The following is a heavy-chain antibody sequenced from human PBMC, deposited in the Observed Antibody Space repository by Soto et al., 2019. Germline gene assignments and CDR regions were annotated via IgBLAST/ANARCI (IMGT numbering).Heavy chain of an antibody. CDR1: GFTFGTTD. J-gene: IGHJ5*02. CDR2: IYGSGGIT. CDR3: VKTSGWLNT. V-gene: IGHV3-23*01. D-gene: IGHD3-9*01. Sequence: QLLQSGGGLVQPGGSLTLSCAASGFTFGTTDMSWVRQAPGEGLEWVSTIYGSGGITYYADSVKGRFTIARDNSRNTVYLQLNSLRGDDTSLYYCVKTSGWLNTWGQGALVTVSS.